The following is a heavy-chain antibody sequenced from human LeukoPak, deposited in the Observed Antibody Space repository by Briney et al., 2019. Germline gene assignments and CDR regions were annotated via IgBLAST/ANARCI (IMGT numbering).Heavy chain of an antibody. D-gene: IGHD6-19*01. J-gene: IGHJ3*02. CDR2: ISSSSSYI. CDR1: GFTFSSYS. V-gene: IGHV3-21*01. Sequence: GGSLRLSCAASGFTFSSYSMNWVRQAPGKGLEWVSSISSSSSYIYYADSVKGRFTISRDNAKNSLYLQMNSLRAEDTAVYYCASPRYSSGWYPDDAFDIWGQGTMVTVSS. CDR3: ASPRYSSGWYPDDAFDI.